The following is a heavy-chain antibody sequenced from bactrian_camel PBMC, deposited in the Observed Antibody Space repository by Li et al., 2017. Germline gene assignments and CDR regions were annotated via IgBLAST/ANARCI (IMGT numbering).Heavy chain of an antibody. D-gene: IGHD7*01. CDR2: IDTEGGRR. Sequence: VQLVESGGGSVQAGGSLRLSCAASGRTYYRYCMAWFRQAPGKEREEVAIIDTEGGRRFYADSVKGRFSISTDSDKYTLHLQMNNLKPEDTAMYFCAAAKHPSTCLRRGLGGDFDYLGQGTQVTVS. CDR1: GRTYYRYC. J-gene: IGHJ6*01. CDR3: AAAKHPSTCLRRGLGGDFDY. V-gene: IGHV3-2*01.